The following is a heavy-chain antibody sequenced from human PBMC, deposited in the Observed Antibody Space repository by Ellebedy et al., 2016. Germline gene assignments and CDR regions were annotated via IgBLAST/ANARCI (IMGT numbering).Heavy chain of an antibody. V-gene: IGHV3-23*01. J-gene: IGHJ6*03. D-gene: IGHD2-8*01. Sequence: GESLKISXAASGFTFSSYAMSWVRQAPGKGLEWVSAISGSGGSTYYADSVKGRFTISRDNSKNTLYLQMNSLRAEDTAVYYCASIVLMVSYDMDVWGKGTTVTVSS. CDR3: ASIVLMVSYDMDV. CDR2: ISGSGGST. CDR1: GFTFSSYA.